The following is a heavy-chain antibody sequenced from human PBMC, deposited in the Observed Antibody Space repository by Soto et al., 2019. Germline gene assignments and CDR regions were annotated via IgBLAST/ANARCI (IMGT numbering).Heavy chain of an antibody. V-gene: IGHV3-30-3*01. Sequence: QVQLVESGGGVVQPGRSLRLPCAASGFTFSSYAMHWVRQAPGKGLEWVAVISYDGSNKYYADSVKGRFTISRDNSKNTLYLQMNSLRAEDTAVYYCARGRSYYYGSGSGYWGQGTLVTVSS. J-gene: IGHJ4*02. CDR2: ISYDGSNK. D-gene: IGHD3-10*01. CDR3: ARGRSYYYGSGSGY. CDR1: GFTFSSYA.